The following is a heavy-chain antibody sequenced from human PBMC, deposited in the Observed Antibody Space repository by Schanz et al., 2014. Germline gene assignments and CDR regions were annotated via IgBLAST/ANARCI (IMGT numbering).Heavy chain of an antibody. CDR3: AIIGVMVAVAGTRADY. V-gene: IGHV3-48*04. CDR1: GFAFSSYS. CDR2: ISSSGTTI. D-gene: IGHD6-19*01. Sequence: QLVGSGGGLIQPGGSLRLSCTASGFAFSSYSMDWVRQAPGKGLEWVSDISSSGTTIYYADSVKGRFTISRDNAKNTLFLQMNRLRAEDAALYYCAIIGVMVAVAGTRADYWGQGTLVTVSS. J-gene: IGHJ4*02.